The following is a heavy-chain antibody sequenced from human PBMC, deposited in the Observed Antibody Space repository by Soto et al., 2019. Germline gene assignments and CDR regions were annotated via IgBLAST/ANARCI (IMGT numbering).Heavy chain of an antibody. CDR2: IIPIFGTA. D-gene: IGHD3-16*01. V-gene: IGHV1-69*13. CDR3: AREAMITFGGAFRTNFDY. Sequence: GASVKVSCKASGGTFSSYAISWVRQAPGQGLEWMGGIIPIFGTANYAQKFQGRVTITADESTSTAYMELSSLRSEDTAVYYCAREAMITFGGAFRTNFDYWGQGALVTVSS. CDR1: GGTFSSYA. J-gene: IGHJ4*02.